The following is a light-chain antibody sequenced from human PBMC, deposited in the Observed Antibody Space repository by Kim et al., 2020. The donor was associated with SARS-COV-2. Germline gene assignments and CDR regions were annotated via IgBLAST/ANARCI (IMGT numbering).Light chain of an antibody. CDR3: KQTYESADT. Sequence: DIQMTQSPSSLSASVGDSVTITCRASQRINSYLNWYQQTPGKAPKLLIFSASTLQSGVPSRFRGSTSGTDFTLTITSLQPEDFATYMCKQTYESADTCGKGTKLEI. V-gene: IGKV1-39*01. CDR2: SAS. CDR1: QRINSY. J-gene: IGKJ2*01.